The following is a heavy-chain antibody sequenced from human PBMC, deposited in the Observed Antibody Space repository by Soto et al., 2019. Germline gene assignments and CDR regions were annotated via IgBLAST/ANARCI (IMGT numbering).Heavy chain of an antibody. CDR2: TYYRSKWYN. V-gene: IGHV6-1*01. D-gene: IGHD3-9*01. J-gene: IGHJ3*02. CDR1: GDSVSSNSAA. Sequence: PSQTLSITCVISGDSVSSNSAAWNWIRQSPSRGLEWLGRTYYRSKWYNDYAVSVKSRITINPDTSKNQFSLQLNSVTPEDTAVYYCARTYYDILTGPNYDSFDIWGQGTMVTVSS. CDR3: ARTYYDILTGPNYDSFDI.